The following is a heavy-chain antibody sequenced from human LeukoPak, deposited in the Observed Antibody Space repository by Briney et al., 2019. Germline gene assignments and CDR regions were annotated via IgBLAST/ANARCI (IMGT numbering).Heavy chain of an antibody. D-gene: IGHD3-3*01. Sequence: GESLKISCKGSGYSLTSYWIGWVRQMPGKGLEWMGIMYPGDSDTRYSPSFQGQVTFSVDKSIATAYLEWSSLKASDTALYYCARRGVLDGLDVWGQGTTVTVSS. J-gene: IGHJ6*02. CDR1: GYSLTSYW. CDR3: ARRGVLDGLDV. V-gene: IGHV5-51*01. CDR2: MYPGDSDT.